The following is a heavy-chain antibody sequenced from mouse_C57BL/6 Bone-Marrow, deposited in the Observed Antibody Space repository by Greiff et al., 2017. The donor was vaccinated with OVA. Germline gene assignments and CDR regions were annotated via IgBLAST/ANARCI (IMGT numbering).Heavy chain of an antibody. J-gene: IGHJ3*01. CDR1: GYTFTSYW. CDR3: ARVRIYDYDPY. Sequence: QVQLQQPGAELVKPGASVKLSCKASGYTFTSYWMQWVKQRPGQGLEWIGEIDPSDSYTNYNQKFKGKATLTVDTSSSTAYRQLSSLTSEDSAVYYCARVRIYDYDPYWGQGTLVTVSA. CDR2: IDPSDSYT. V-gene: IGHV1-50*01. D-gene: IGHD2-4*01.